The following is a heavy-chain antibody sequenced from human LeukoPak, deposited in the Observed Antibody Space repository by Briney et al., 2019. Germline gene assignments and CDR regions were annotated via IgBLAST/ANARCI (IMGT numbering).Heavy chain of an antibody. V-gene: IGHV3-66*01. CDR2: IYSDGTT. D-gene: IGHD3-3*01. CDR3: ARGRHITIFGVVTLLRTGTDAFDI. CDR1: GFTVITNY. J-gene: IGHJ3*02. Sequence: GGSLRLSCAASGFTVITNYMSWVRQAPGKGLEWVSVIYSDGTTHYADSVKGRFTISRDNSKNTLYLQMSSLRAEDTAVYYCARGRHITIFGVVTLLRTGTDAFDIWGQGTMVTVSS.